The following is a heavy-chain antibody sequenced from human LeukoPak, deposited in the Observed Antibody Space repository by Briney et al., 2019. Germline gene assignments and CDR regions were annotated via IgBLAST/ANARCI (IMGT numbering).Heavy chain of an antibody. J-gene: IGHJ1*01. Sequence: PGGSLRLSCAASGFTFSSHAMSWVRQAPGKGLEWVSAISASGDATYYPDSVKGRFTISRDNSKNTLSLQMNSLRGEDTAVYYCAIGGYNNDWYREYFQHWGQGTLVTVSS. CDR3: AIGGYNNDWYREYFQH. CDR1: GFTFSSHA. CDR2: ISASGDAT. V-gene: IGHV3-23*01. D-gene: IGHD6-19*01.